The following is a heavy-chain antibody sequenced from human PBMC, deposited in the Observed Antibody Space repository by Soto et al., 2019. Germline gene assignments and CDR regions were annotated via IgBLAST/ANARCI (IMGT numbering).Heavy chain of an antibody. Sequence: SETLSLTCAVYGGSFSGYFWNWIRQTPGKGLEWIGKVNHNGRNNYNPSLKSRVTISLDMSKNQISLKLTSVTAADTAVYYCARGGSSDWQVAFDFWGQGTMVTV. CDR2: VNHNGRN. D-gene: IGHD6-19*01. V-gene: IGHV4-34*01. J-gene: IGHJ3*01. CDR3: ARGGSSDWQVAFDF. CDR1: GGSFSGYF.